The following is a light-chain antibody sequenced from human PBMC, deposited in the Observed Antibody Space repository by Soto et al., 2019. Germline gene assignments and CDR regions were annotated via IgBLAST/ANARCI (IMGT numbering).Light chain of an antibody. CDR2: EVS. Sequence: QSALTQPPSASGSPGQSVTISCTGTSSDVGGYNYVSWYQQPPGKAPKLMIYEVSKRPSGVPDRFSGSKSGNTASLTVSGLQAEYEADYSCTSYAGSNNPYVFGTGTKLTVL. J-gene: IGLJ1*01. CDR1: SSDVGGYNY. V-gene: IGLV2-8*01. CDR3: TSYAGSNNPYV.